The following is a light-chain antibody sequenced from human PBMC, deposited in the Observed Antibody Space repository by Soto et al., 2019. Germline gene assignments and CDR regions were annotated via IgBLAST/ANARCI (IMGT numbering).Light chain of an antibody. J-gene: IGKJ4*01. Sequence: ENVLTQSPGTLSLSPGERATLSCRASQSVGNNYFAWFQQKSGQAPRLLIYDASTRASGIPSRFSGSGSGTDFTLNISRLEPEDFAVYYCQQYATSPRTFGGGTKVEIK. CDR2: DAS. CDR3: QQYATSPRT. V-gene: IGKV3-20*01. CDR1: QSVGNNY.